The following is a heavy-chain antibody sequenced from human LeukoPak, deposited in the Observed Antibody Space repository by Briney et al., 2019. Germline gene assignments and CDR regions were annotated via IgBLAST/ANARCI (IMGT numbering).Heavy chain of an antibody. J-gene: IGHJ4*02. D-gene: IGHD2-15*01. CDR1: GFSFSSYA. Sequence: GGSLRLSCATSGFSFSSYAMSWVRQAPGKGLEWVSAMSSSDDGRYYAASVRGRFTISWDTSRSTLYLQMNSLRAEDAAVYYCAKAPVTSCRGAFCYPFDYWGQGTLATVSS. V-gene: IGHV3-23*01. CDR2: MSSSDDGR. CDR3: AKAPVTSCRGAFCYPFDY.